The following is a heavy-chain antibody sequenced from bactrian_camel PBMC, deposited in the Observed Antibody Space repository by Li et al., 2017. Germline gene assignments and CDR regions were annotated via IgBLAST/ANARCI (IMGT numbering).Heavy chain of an antibody. V-gene: IGHV3S55*01. CDR1: VDTIGRYC. CDR2: IESDGST. D-gene: IGHD2*01. J-gene: IGHJ4*01. CDR3: AADLEAEVDDCDDDYNH. Sequence: VQLVESGGGSVQAGGSLRLSCVASVDTIGRYCMGWFRQIPDKEREGVAGIESDGSTSYADSVKGRFTVSQDSAKDILYLQVNSLKPEDTAKYYCAADLEAEVDDCDDDYNHWGPGTQVTVS.